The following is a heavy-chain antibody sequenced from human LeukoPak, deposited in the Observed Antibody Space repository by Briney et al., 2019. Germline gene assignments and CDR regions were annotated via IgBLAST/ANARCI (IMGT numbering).Heavy chain of an antibody. CDR3: AGEHSSSWDQFDY. Sequence: GASVKVSCKASGYSFVGYGITWVRQAPGQGLEWMGWFNPENGNTNYAQKVQGRVTMTADTSTSTSYMELRSLRSDDTAVYYCAGEHSSSWDQFDYWGQGTLVTVSS. V-gene: IGHV1-18*01. CDR1: GYSFVGYG. J-gene: IGHJ4*02. D-gene: IGHD6-13*01. CDR2: FNPENGNT.